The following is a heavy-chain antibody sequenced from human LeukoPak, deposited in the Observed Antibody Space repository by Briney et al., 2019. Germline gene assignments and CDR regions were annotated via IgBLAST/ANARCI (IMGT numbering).Heavy chain of an antibody. CDR1: GFTFSSYA. CDR3: AKDLKMTNYFDS. CDR2: ISGSGGST. J-gene: IGHJ4*02. V-gene: IGHV3-23*01. D-gene: IGHD5-24*01. Sequence: GGSLRLSCAASGFTFSSYAMSWVRQAPGKGLEWVSAISGSGGSTYYADSVKGRFTISRDNSKNTLYLQMNRLSAEDTAVYYCAKDLKMTNYFDSWGQGTLGTVSS.